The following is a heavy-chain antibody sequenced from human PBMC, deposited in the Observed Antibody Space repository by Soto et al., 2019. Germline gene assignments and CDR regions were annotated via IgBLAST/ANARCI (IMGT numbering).Heavy chain of an antibody. CDR3: ARDDGTMVRGVTPAQFDY. CDR1: GYSFTGYY. D-gene: IGHD3-10*01. CDR2: INPNSGGT. J-gene: IGHJ4*02. V-gene: IGHV1-2*04. Sequence: ASVKGSCKASGYSFTGYYMRWVRQAPGQGLEWMGWINPNSGGTNYAQKFQGWVTMTRDTSISTAYMELSRLRSDDTAVYYCARDDGTMVRGVTPAQFDYWGQGTLVTVSS.